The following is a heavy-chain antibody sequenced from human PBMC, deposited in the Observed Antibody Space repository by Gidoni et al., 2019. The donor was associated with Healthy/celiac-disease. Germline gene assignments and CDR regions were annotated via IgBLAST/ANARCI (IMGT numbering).Heavy chain of an antibody. CDR1: GYTFTSYG. V-gene: IGHV1-18*01. CDR2: ISAYNGNT. CDR3: ARVPGVTIFGVVIMSYFDY. D-gene: IGHD3-3*01. Sequence: QVQLVQSGAEVKKPGASVKVSCKASGYTFTSYGISWVRQAPGQGLEWMGWISAYNGNTNYAQKLQGRVTMTTDTSTSTAYMELRSLRSDDTAVYYCARVPGVTIFGVVIMSYFDYWGQGTLVTVSS. J-gene: IGHJ4*02.